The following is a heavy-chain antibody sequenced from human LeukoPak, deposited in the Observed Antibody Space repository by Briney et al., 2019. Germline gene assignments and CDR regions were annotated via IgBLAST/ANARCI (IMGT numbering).Heavy chain of an antibody. V-gene: IGHV3-23*01. CDR2: ISGSGGST. D-gene: IGHD6-6*01. Sequence: GGSLRLSCAASGFTFSSYAMSWVRQAPGKGLEGVSAISGSGGSTYYADSVKGRFTISRDNSKNTLYLQMNSLRAEDTAVYYCATVIRGIAARSVYWGQGTLVTVSS. J-gene: IGHJ4*02. CDR1: GFTFSSYA. CDR3: ATVIRGIAARSVY.